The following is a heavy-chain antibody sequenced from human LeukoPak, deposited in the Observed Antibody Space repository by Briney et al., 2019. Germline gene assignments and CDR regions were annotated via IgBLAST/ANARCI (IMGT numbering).Heavy chain of an antibody. Sequence: ASVKVSCKASGYTFTSYYMHWVRQAPGQGLEWMGIINPGGGSTSYAQKFQGRVTMTRDTSTSTVYMELSSLRSEDTAVYYCARSPLSIAARPPFDYWGQGTLVTVSS. CDR3: ARSPLSIAARPPFDY. CDR2: INPGGGST. V-gene: IGHV1-46*01. CDR1: GYTFTSYY. D-gene: IGHD6-6*01. J-gene: IGHJ4*02.